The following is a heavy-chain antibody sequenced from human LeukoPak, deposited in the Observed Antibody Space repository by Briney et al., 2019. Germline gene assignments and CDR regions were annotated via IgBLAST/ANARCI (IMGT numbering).Heavy chain of an antibody. CDR1: GGTFSSYA. CDR2: INPSGGST. V-gene: IGHV1-46*01. J-gene: IGHJ4*02. CDR3: ARDPDDV. Sequence: ASVKVSCKASGGTFSSYAISWVRQAPGQGLEWMGIINPSGGSTSYAQKFQGRVTMTRDTSTSTVYMELSSLRSEDTAVYYCARDPDDVWGQGTLVTVSS.